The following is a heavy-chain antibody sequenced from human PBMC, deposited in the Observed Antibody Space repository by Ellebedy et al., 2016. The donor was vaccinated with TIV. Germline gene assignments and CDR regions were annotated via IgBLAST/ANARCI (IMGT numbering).Heavy chain of an antibody. Sequence: GGSLRLSXAASGFTFSNAWMSWVRQAPGKGLEWVGRIKSKTDGGTTDYAAPVKGRFTISRDDSKNTLYLQMNSLRAEDTAVYYCAKVPEDCSGGSCYYYGMDVWGQGTTVTVSS. CDR3: AKVPEDCSGGSCYYYGMDV. J-gene: IGHJ6*02. CDR1: GFTFSNAW. V-gene: IGHV3-15*01. CDR2: IKSKTDGGTT. D-gene: IGHD2-15*01.